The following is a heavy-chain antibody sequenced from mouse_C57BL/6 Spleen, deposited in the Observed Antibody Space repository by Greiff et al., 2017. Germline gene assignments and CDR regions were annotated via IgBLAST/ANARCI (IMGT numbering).Heavy chain of an antibody. CDR1: GFTFSDYG. Sequence: EVQVVESGGGLVKPGGSLKLSCAASGFTFSDYGMHWVGQAPEKGLEWVAYISSGSSTIYYADTVKGRFTISRDNAKNTLFLQMTSLRSEDTAMYYCARSPHYYGSSYGYCDVWGTGTTVTVSS. V-gene: IGHV5-17*01. D-gene: IGHD1-1*01. CDR3: ARSPHYYGSSYGYCDV. J-gene: IGHJ1*03. CDR2: ISSGSSTI.